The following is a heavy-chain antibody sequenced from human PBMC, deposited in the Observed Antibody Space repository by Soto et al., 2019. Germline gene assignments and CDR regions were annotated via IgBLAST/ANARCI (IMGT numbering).Heavy chain of an antibody. CDR3: ARVVWVAARPYFDY. CDR2: ISAYNGNT. V-gene: IGHV1-18*01. J-gene: IGHJ4*02. Sequence: RASVKVSCKASGYTFTSYGISWVRQAPGQGLEWMGWISAYNGNTNYAQKFQGRVTMTRDTSISTAYMELSRLRSDDTAVYYCARVVWVAARPYFDYWGQGTLVTVSS. CDR1: GYTFTSYG. D-gene: IGHD6-6*01.